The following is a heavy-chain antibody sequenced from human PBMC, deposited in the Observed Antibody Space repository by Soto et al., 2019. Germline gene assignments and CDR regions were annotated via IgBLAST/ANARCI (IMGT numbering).Heavy chain of an antibody. CDR2: ISGSGGSS. V-gene: IGHV3-23*01. Sequence: GGSLRLSCAASGFAFSTYAMTWVRRAPGKGLEWVSVISGSGGSSYYADSVKGRFNISRDNAKSTLYLRRNSLRAEDKAVYYCAKDQYGSGMGGGQGTLVTVSS. CDR3: AKDQYGSGMG. CDR1: GFAFSTYA. J-gene: IGHJ4*02. D-gene: IGHD3-10*01.